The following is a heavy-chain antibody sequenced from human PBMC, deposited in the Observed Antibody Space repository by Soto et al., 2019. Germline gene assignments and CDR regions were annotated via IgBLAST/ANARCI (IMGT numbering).Heavy chain of an antibody. CDR3: ARMRRSGYYRDYYYMDV. D-gene: IGHD3-3*01. J-gene: IGHJ6*03. Sequence: PSETLSLTCAVYGGSFSGYYWSWIRQPPGKGLEWIGEINPSGSTNYNPSLKSRVTISVDTSKNQFSLKLSSVTAADTAVYYCARMRRSGYYRDYYYMDVWGKGTTVTVSS. CDR1: GGSFSGYY. CDR2: INPSGST. V-gene: IGHV4-34*01.